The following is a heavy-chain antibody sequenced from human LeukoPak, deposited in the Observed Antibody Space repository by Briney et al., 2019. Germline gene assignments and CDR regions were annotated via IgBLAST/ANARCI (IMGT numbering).Heavy chain of an antibody. J-gene: IGHJ6*03. Sequence: SETLSLTCAVYGGSFSGYYWSWIRQPPGKGLEWIGEINHSGSTNYNPSLKSRVTISVDTSKNQFSLKLSSVTAADTAVYYCARGRYSSSWPGNRGQRHYMDVWGKGTTVTVSS. CDR3: ARGRYSSSWPGNRGQRHYMDV. V-gene: IGHV4-34*01. CDR2: INHSGST. CDR1: GGSFSGYY. D-gene: IGHD6-13*01.